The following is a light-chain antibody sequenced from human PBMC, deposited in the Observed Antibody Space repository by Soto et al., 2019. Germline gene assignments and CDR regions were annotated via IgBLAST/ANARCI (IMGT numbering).Light chain of an antibody. CDR3: QTWGTGIQV. V-gene: IGLV4-69*01. Sequence: QSVLTQSPSASASLGASFKLTCTLSSGHSSYAIAWHQQQPEKGPRYLMKLNSDGSHSKGDGIPDRFSGSSSGAERYLTISSLQSEDEADYYCQTWGTGIQVFGGGTKVTVL. CDR2: LNSDGSH. J-gene: IGLJ3*02. CDR1: SGHSSYA.